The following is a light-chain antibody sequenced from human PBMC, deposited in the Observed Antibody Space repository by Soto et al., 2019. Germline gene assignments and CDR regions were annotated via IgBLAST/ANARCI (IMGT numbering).Light chain of an antibody. J-gene: IGLJ1*01. Sequence: QSPLTQPASVSGSPGQSITISCTGTSSDVGGYNYVSWYQQHPGKAPKLMIYEVSNRPSGVSNRFSGSKSGDTASLTISGLQAEDEADYYCSSYTSSSILFGTGTKVTVL. CDR2: EVS. CDR3: SSYTSSSIL. V-gene: IGLV2-14*01. CDR1: SSDVGGYNY.